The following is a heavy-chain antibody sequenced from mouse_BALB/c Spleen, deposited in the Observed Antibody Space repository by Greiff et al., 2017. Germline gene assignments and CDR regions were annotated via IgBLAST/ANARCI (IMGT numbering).Heavy chain of an antibody. J-gene: IGHJ2*01. V-gene: IGHV5-6-5*01. CDR1: GFTFSSYA. CDR3: ARITTVVATYYFDY. CDR2: ISSGGST. D-gene: IGHD1-1*01. Sequence: EVKLVESGGGLVKPGGSLKLSCAASGFTFSSYAMSWVRQTPAKRLEWVASISSGGSTYYPDSVKGRFTISRDNARNILYLQMSSLRSEDTAMYYCARITTVVATYYFDYWGQGTTLTVSA.